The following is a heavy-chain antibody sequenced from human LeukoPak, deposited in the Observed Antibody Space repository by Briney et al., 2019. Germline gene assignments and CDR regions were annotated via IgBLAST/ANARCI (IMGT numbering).Heavy chain of an antibody. Sequence: ASVKVSCKASGYTFTSYGINWVRQATGQGLEWMGWMNPNSGNTGYAQKLQGRVTMTRNTSISTAYMELSSLRSEDTAVYYCARVLRYFDWLSMGDAFDIWGQGTMVTVSS. D-gene: IGHD3-9*01. V-gene: IGHV1-8*01. CDR2: MNPNSGNT. J-gene: IGHJ3*02. CDR3: ARVLRYFDWLSMGDAFDI. CDR1: GYTFTSYG.